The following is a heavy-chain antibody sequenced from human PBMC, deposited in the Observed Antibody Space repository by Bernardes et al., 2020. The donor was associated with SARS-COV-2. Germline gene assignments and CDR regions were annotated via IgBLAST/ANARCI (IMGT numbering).Heavy chain of an antibody. CDR1: GYIFLGYY. Sequence: ASEKVSCVASGYIFLGYYMHWVRQDPGQGLEWMGWINPNTGDTNYAQKFQGLVTMTRDTSISTAYLELTWLRSDDTAVYYCAIMGRGGQDAVDMWGQGTKITVFS. D-gene: IGHD3-10*01. V-gene: IGHV1-2*04. CDR2: INPNTGDT. J-gene: IGHJ3*02. CDR3: AIMGRGGQDAVDM.